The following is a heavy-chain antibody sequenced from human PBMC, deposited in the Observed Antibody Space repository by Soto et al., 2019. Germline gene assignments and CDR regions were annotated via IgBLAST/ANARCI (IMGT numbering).Heavy chain of an antibody. D-gene: IGHD5-12*01. V-gene: IGHV1-69*08. CDR3: ERDSPIGSTLSGYDAIDY. J-gene: IGHJ4*02. CDR2: IIPLLNIA. Sequence: QVQLVQSGAEVKKPGSSVKVSCKASGGPFSNAIITWVRQAPGQGLEWMGRIIPLLNIANYAQKFQGRVTSTADRSTGTHYMELNSLRSEDTAVSYCERDSPIGSTLSGYDAIDYWGQGTLVNVSS. CDR1: GGPFSNAI.